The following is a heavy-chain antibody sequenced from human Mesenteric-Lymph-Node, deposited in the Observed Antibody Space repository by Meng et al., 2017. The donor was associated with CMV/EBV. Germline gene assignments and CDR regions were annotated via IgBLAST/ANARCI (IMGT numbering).Heavy chain of an antibody. CDR3: AREVIGDGSLAFDY. CDR2: IHYSGNT. Sequence: SETLSLTCAVSGGSISSYYWSWIRQPPGKGLEWIGYIHYSGNTNYNPSLESRVTMSVDTSKNQVSLKLNSVSAADTAVYFCAREVIGDGSLAFDYWGQGTLVTVSS. D-gene: IGHD1-26*01. V-gene: IGHV4-59*01. J-gene: IGHJ4*02. CDR1: GGSISSYY.